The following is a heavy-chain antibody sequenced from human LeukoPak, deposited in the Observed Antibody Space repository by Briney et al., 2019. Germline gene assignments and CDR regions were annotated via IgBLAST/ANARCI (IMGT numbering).Heavy chain of an antibody. CDR3: ARDLAYSRLDY. Sequence: GGSLRLSCAASGFTFSSYWMSWVRQAPGKGLEWVANIKQDGSEKYYVDSVRGRFTISRDNAENSLYLQMNSLRVEDTAFYYCARDLAYSRLDYWGQGMLVTVSS. CDR2: IKQDGSEK. J-gene: IGHJ4*02. D-gene: IGHD5-18*01. V-gene: IGHV3-7*01. CDR1: GFTFSSYW.